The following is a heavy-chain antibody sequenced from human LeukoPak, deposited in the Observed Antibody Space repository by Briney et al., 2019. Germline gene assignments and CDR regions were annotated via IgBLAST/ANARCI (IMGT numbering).Heavy chain of an antibody. CDR1: GGSISSGGYY. D-gene: IGHD3-10*01. V-gene: IGHV4-31*03. Sequence: SETLSLTCTVSGGSISSGGYYWSWIRQHPGKGLEWIGYIYYSGSTYSNPSLKSRVTISVDTSKNQFSLKLSSVTAADTAVYYCAIITMVRGVSLFDYWGQGTLITVSS. CDR3: AIITMVRGVSLFDY. J-gene: IGHJ4*02. CDR2: IYYSGST.